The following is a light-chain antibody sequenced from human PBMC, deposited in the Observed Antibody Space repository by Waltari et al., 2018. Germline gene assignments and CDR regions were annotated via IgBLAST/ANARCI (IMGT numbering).Light chain of an antibody. CDR1: QNLSANY. Sequence: EIVMTQSPGILSLSPGERATLSCRASQNLSANYVAWYQHRPGQPPRLLIFGASSRAAGIPDRFSGRVSATDFTLTINRLEPEDFTMYFCHQSAGSPQTFGQGTKL. J-gene: IGKJ2*01. V-gene: IGKV3-20*01. CDR2: GAS. CDR3: HQSAGSPQT.